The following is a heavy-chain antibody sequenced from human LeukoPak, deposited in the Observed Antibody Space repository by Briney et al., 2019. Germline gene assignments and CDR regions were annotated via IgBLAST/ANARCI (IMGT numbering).Heavy chain of an antibody. D-gene: IGHD2-15*01. J-gene: IGHJ5*02. Sequence: GASVKVSCKASGYTFTSYGISWVRQAPGQGLEWMGWISAYNGNTNYAQKLQGRVTMTTDTSTSTAYMELRSLRSDDTAVYYCARDAAYCSGGSCNWFDPWGQGTLVTVSS. CDR2: ISAYNGNT. CDR1: GYTFTSYG. CDR3: ARDAAYCSGGSCNWFDP. V-gene: IGHV1-18*01.